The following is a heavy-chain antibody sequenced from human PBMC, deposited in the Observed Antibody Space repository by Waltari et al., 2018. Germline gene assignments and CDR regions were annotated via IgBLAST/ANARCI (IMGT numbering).Heavy chain of an antibody. V-gene: IGHV4-4*07. D-gene: IGHD3-16*01. J-gene: IGHJ1*01. CDR2: ISTSGNT. Sequence: QVQLQESGPGLVKDSETLSLTCTVSGGPFSTYHWSWIRQPAGKGLEWIGRISTSGNTIYNPSLKSRVAMSVDTSKNQFSLMLTSTTAADTAMYYCAGYRRPDRAMIEVWGQGTLVTVSS. CDR3: AGYRRPDRAMIEV. CDR1: GGPFSTYH.